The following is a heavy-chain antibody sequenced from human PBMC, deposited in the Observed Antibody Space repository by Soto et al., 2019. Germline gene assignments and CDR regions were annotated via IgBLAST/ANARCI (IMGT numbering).Heavy chain of an antibody. CDR2: IYLGDSET. CDR1: GYSFSNYW. D-gene: IGHD3-16*01. V-gene: IGHV5-51*01. CDR3: ARPPTYDSVWGSLGY. J-gene: IGHJ4*02. Sequence: PGESLKISCKGSGYSFSNYWIGWVRQMPGKGLEWMGIIYLGDSETRYSPSFQGQVTISADKSISTAYLQWTSLKASDTAMYYCARPPTYDSVWGSLGYWGQGTLVTVSS.